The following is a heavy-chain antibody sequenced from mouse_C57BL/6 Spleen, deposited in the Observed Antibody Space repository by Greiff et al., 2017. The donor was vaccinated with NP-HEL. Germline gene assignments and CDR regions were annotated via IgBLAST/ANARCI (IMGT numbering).Heavy chain of an antibody. CDR1: GYTFTSYW. CDR3: ARYVSGLPYYFDY. V-gene: IGHV1-52*01. CDR2: IDPSDSET. D-gene: IGHD2-4*01. Sequence: QVQLQQPGAELVRPGSSVKLSCKASGYTFTSYWMHWVKQRPIQGLEWIGNIDPSDSETHYNQKFKDKATLTVDKSSSTAYMQLSSLTSEDSAVYYCARYVSGLPYYFDYWGQGTTLTVSS. J-gene: IGHJ2*01.